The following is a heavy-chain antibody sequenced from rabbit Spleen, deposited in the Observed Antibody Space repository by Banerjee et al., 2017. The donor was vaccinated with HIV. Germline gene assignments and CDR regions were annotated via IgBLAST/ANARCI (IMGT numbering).Heavy chain of an antibody. CDR1: GFSFSSSYY. D-gene: IGHD7-1*01. CDR3: ARDYSNSINRLDL. J-gene: IGHJ3*01. Sequence: QEQLVESGGGLVQPGASLTLTCTASGFSFSSSYYIYWVRQAPGKGLEWIAAIYGGSSGNTYYASWAKGRFTVSKTSSTTVTLQMTSLTAADTATYFCARDYSNSINRLDLWGPGTLVTVS. CDR2: IYGGSSGNT. V-gene: IGHV1S45*01.